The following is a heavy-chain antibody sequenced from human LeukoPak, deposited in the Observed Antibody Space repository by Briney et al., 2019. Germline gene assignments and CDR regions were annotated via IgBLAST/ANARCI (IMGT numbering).Heavy chain of an antibody. CDR3: ARFLTVSQFDY. V-gene: IGHV4-4*09. CDR1: GGSFTSYY. CDR2: IYTSGTT. Sequence: SSETLSLTGTVSGGSFTSYYWSWIRQPPGKGLEWIGYIYTSGTTKYNPSLKSRVTILVDTSKNQFSLKLSSVTAADTAVYYCARFLTVSQFDYWGQGTLVTVSS. J-gene: IGHJ4*02. D-gene: IGHD3-22*01.